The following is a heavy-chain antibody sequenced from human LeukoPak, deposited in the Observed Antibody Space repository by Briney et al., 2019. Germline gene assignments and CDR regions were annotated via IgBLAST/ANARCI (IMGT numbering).Heavy chain of an antibody. D-gene: IGHD3-22*01. Sequence: SETLSLTCTVSGGSISSYYWSWIRQPAGKGPEWIGRIYTSGSTNYNPSLKSRVTMSVDTSKNQFSLKLSSVTAADTAVYYCARDTYYYDSSGYYPNWFDPWGQGTLVTVSS. J-gene: IGHJ5*02. CDR2: IYTSGST. V-gene: IGHV4-4*07. CDR1: GGSISSYY. CDR3: ARDTYYYDSSGYYPNWFDP.